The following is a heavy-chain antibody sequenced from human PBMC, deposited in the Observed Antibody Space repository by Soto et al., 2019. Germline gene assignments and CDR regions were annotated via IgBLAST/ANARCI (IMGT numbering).Heavy chain of an antibody. CDR3: AKGHYYYDSSGYYFEYFQH. D-gene: IGHD3-22*01. J-gene: IGHJ1*01. CDR1: GYTFTNYA. V-gene: IGHV1-3*01. Sequence: ASVKVSCKASGYTFTNYAIHWVRQAPGQRLEWMGWINAGNGNTKYSQKFQGRVTITRDTSASTAYMELSSLRSEDTAVYYCAKGHYYYDSSGYYFEYFQHWGQGTLVTVSS. CDR2: INAGNGNT.